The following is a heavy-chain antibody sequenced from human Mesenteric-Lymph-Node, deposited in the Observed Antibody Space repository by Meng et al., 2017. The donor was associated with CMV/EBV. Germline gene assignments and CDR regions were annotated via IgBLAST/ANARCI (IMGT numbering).Heavy chain of an antibody. CDR3: ARNTGYHRLDY. Sequence: SVVASGFSIYNYWMDWVRRAPGEGLQWVATINGDGSMKGYVDSVEGRFTISRDNAKNSLYLHMNSLRAEDTALYYCARNTGYHRLDYWGRGTLVTVSS. J-gene: IGHJ4*02. V-gene: IGHV3-7*01. D-gene: IGHD5-12*01. CDR1: GFSIYNYW. CDR2: INGDGSMK.